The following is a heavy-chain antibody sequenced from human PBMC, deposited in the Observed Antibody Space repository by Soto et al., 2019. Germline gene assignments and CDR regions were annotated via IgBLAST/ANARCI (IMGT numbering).Heavy chain of an antibody. D-gene: IGHD3-22*01. V-gene: IGHV3-48*01. J-gene: IGHJ3*02. CDR1: GFTFSGYS. CDR3: ARDLGYYDSSGRRSAFDI. Sequence: GGSLRLSCAASGFTFSGYSMNWVRQAPGKGLEWVSYISSSSSTIYYADSVRGRFTISRDNAKNSLYLQMNSLRAEDTAVYYCARDLGYYDSSGRRSAFDIWGQGTMVTVSS. CDR2: ISSSSSTI.